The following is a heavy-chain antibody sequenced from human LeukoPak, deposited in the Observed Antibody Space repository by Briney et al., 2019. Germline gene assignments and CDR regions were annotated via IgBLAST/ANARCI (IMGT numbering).Heavy chain of an antibody. CDR3: ARGRYGDYFDY. CDR1: GFTFSSHS. V-gene: IGHV4-34*01. J-gene: IGHJ4*02. D-gene: IGHD4-17*01. Sequence: GSLRLSCAASGFTFSSHSMNWVRQPPGKGLEWIGEINHSGSTNYNPSLKSRVTISVDTSKNQFSLKLSSVTAADTAVYYCARGRYGDYFDYWGQGTLVTVSS. CDR2: INHSGST.